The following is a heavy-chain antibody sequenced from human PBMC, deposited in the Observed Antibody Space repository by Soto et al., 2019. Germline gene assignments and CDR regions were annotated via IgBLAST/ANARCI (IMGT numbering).Heavy chain of an antibody. J-gene: IGHJ6*02. Sequence: SLKVSCKSSGRTFSSYAISWVRQAPGQGLEWMGGIIPIFGTANYAQKFQGRVTITADESTSTAYMELSSLRSEDTAVYYCARAHYYDSSGPTKFYGMDVWGQGTTVTVSS. CDR1: GRTFSSYA. CDR3: ARAHYYDSSGPTKFYGMDV. D-gene: IGHD3-22*01. CDR2: IIPIFGTA. V-gene: IGHV1-69*13.